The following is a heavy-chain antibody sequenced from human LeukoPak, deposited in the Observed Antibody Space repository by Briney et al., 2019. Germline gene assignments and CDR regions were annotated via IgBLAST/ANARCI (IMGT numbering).Heavy chain of an antibody. V-gene: IGHV4-4*07. CDR3: ARNRNILVEFEDLLSPIDAFDL. Sequence: SETLSLTCTVSGGSISDSYWSWIRHPAVKGLEWIGRIYPTGNTDYNPSLKSRVTMSLDTSKSQFSLNLTSVTAANTAVYYCARNRNILVEFEDLLSPIDAFDLWGQGTMFTVSS. D-gene: IGHD3-10*01. CDR1: GGSISDSY. J-gene: IGHJ3*01. CDR2: IYPTGNT.